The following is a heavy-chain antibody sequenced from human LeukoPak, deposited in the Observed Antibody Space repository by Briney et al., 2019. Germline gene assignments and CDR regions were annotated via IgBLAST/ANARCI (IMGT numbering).Heavy chain of an antibody. CDR2: INPNGGNT. Sequence: ASVKVSCKASGYTFTSYYMHWVRQAPGQGLEWMGLINPNGGNTNYTQKFQGRVTMTRDTSTSTVYMELSSLRSEDTAVYYCARTSCLRSAFDIWAKGQWSPSLQ. CDR1: GYTFTSYY. V-gene: IGHV1-46*03. CDR3: ARTSCLRSAFDI. J-gene: IGHJ3*02. D-gene: IGHD5/OR15-5a*01.